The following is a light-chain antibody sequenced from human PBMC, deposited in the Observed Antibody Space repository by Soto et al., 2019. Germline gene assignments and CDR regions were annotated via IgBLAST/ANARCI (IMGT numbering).Light chain of an antibody. CDR1: QIVSSY. CDR2: GAF. J-gene: IGKJ4*01. Sequence: IVLTQSPATLSLSPGERATLSCRASQIVSSYLAWYQQKPGQAPRLLIYGAFNRATGIPARFSGSGSGTDFTLTIGSLEPEDFAVYYCQQRSTWPRLTFGGGTKLEI. CDR3: QQRSTWPRLT. V-gene: IGKV3-11*01.